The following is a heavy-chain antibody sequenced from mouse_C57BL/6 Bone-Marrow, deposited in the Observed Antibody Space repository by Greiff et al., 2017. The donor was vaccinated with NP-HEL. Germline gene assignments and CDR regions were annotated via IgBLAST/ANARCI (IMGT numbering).Heavy chain of an antibody. CDR3: ARWGDSYAMDY. V-gene: IGHV1-82*01. J-gene: IGHJ4*01. Sequence: QVQLKESGPELVKPGASVKISCKASGYAFSSSWMNWVKQRPGKGLEWIGRIYPGGGDTNYNGKFKGKATLTADKSSSPAYMQLSSLTSEDSAVYFCARWGDSYAMDYWGQGPSVTVSS. CDR2: IYPGGGDT. CDR1: GYAFSSSW.